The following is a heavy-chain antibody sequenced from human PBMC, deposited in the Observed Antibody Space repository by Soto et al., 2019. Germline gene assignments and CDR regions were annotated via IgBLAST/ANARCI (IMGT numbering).Heavy chain of an antibody. V-gene: IGHV5-51*01. CDR1: GYIFHNYW. CDR2: IYPGDSDI. CDR3: ARQRYFDY. Sequence: GESLKISCQASGYIFHNYWIGWVRQMPGKGLEWLGIIYPGDSDIRYNPSFQGQVTISADKSLSTTYLHWSSLKASDTAMYYCARQRYFDYWGQGTLVTVSS. J-gene: IGHJ4*02.